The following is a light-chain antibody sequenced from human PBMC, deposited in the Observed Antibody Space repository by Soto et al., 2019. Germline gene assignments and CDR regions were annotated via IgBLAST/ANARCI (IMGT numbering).Light chain of an antibody. Sequence: DIQMTQSPSSLSAFAGDRVTITCRASQSISGWLAWYQQKPGKAPHLLIYKASSLESGVPSRFSGSGSGTEFTLTISSLQPDDFATYYCQQYNTYSPTFGQGTKVDIK. CDR2: KAS. V-gene: IGKV1-5*03. CDR1: QSISGW. CDR3: QQYNTYSPT. J-gene: IGKJ1*01.